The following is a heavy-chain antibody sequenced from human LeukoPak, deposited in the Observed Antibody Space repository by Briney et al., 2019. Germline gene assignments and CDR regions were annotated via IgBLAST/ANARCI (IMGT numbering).Heavy chain of an antibody. D-gene: IGHD4-17*01. Sequence: PGGSLRLSCAASGFTFSSYWMSWVRQAPGKGLEWVANIKQDGSEKYYVDSVKGRFTISRDNAKNSLYLQMNSLRAEDTAVYYCARWSVTHSYGMDVWGQGTTVTVSS. CDR1: GFTFSSYW. V-gene: IGHV3-7*01. J-gene: IGHJ6*02. CDR2: IKQDGSEK. CDR3: ARWSVTHSYGMDV.